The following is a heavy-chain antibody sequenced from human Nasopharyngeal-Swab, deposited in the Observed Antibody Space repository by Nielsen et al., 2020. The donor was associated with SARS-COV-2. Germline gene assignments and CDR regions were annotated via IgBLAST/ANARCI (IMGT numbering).Heavy chain of an antibody. Sequence: VRQAPGQGCEWMGWISAYNGNTNYAQKLQGRVTMTTDTSTSTAYMELRSLRSDDTAVYYCARSQYCSGGSCYSGNWFDPWGQGTLVTVSS. D-gene: IGHD2-15*01. CDR2: ISAYNGNT. CDR3: ARSQYCSGGSCYSGNWFDP. V-gene: IGHV1-18*01. J-gene: IGHJ5*02.